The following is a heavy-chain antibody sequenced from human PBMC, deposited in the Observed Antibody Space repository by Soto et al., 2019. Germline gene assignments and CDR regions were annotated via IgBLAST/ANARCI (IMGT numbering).Heavy chain of an antibody. J-gene: IGHJ3*02. CDR2: IWYDGSNK. Sequence: PGGSLRLSCAASGFTFSSYGMHWVRQAPGKGLEWVAVIWYDGSNKYYADSVKGRFTISRDNSKNTLYLQMNSLRAEDTAVYYCARDSPASGDAFDIWGQGTMVTVSS. CDR3: ARDSPASGDAFDI. CDR1: GFTFSSYG. V-gene: IGHV3-33*01.